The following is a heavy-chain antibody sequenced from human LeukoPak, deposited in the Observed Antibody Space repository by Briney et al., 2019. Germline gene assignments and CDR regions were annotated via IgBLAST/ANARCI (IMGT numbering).Heavy chain of an antibody. CDR2: IRGDNGNT. Sequence: APVKVSCKASGYTFSNYGISWVRQAPGQGLEWVGWIRGDNGNTNYAQKLQGRVTMTTDTSTSTAYMELRSLGSDETAVYYCARVDLLTGYYFFDYWGQGTLVTVSS. CDR3: ARVDLLTGYYFFDY. CDR1: GYTFSNYG. V-gene: IGHV1-18*01. D-gene: IGHD3-9*01. J-gene: IGHJ4*02.